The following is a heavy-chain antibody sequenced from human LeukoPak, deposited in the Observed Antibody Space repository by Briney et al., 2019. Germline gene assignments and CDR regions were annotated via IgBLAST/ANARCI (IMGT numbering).Heavy chain of an antibody. CDR3: AKGTGSSGYYYFDY. V-gene: IGHV3-23*01. D-gene: IGHD5-12*01. CDR2: ISGSGGST. Sequence: GGSLRLSCAASGFTFSSYAMSWVRQAPGKGLEWVSAISGSGGSTYYADSVKGRFNISRDNPKKALYLQMNSLRAEDTAVYYCAKGTGSSGYYYFDYWGQGTLVTVSS. J-gene: IGHJ4*02. CDR1: GFTFSSYA.